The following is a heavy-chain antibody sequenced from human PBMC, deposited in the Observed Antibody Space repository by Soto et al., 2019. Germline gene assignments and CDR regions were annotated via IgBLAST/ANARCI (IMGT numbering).Heavy chain of an antibody. CDR2: ISSSSSYI. V-gene: IGHV3-21*01. CDR3: ARDSRYYDFFSNAFDI. J-gene: IGHJ3*02. Sequence: PGGSLRLSCAASGFTFSSYSMNWVRQAPGKGLEWVSSISSSSSYIYYADSVKGRFTISRDNAKNSLYLQMNSLRAEDTAVYYFARDSRYYDFFSNAFDIWGQGTMVTVSS. CDR1: GFTFSSYS. D-gene: IGHD3-3*01.